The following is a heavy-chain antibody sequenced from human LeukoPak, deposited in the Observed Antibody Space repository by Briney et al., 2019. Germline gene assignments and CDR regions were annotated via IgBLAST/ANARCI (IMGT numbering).Heavy chain of an antibody. CDR1: GYIFTTYW. V-gene: IGHV5-51*01. CDR3: ARQSSGCFDY. CDR2: IYPGDSGA. J-gene: IGHJ4*02. Sequence: GESLKISCKTSGYIFTTYWIGWVRQMPGKGLEWMGIIYPGDSGATYSPSFQGQVTISADKSISTAYLQWSSLRTSDTAMYYCARQSSGCFDYWGQGTLVTVSS. D-gene: IGHD1-26*01.